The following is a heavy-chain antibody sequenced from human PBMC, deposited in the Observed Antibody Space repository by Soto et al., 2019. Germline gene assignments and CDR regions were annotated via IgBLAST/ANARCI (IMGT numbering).Heavy chain of an antibody. D-gene: IGHD6-13*01. V-gene: IGHV3-23*01. CDR3: AKDSPLALYYYGMDV. CDR1: GFTFSSYA. CDR2: ISGSGGST. J-gene: IGHJ6*02. Sequence: PGGSLRLSCAASGFTFSSYAMSWVRQAPGKGLEWVSAISGSGGSTYYADPVKGRFTISRDNSKNTLYLQMNSLRAEDTAVYYCAKDSPLALYYYGMDVWGQGTTVTVSS.